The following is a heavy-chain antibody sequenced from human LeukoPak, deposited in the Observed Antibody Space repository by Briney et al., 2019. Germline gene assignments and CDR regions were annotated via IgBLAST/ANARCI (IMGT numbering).Heavy chain of an antibody. D-gene: IGHD3-22*01. CDR3: AKRGVVIRVILVGFHKEANYFES. J-gene: IGHJ4*02. CDR1: GVTLSNYG. V-gene: IGHV3-23*01. CDR2: ISGSGGGT. Sequence: GGSLRLSCAVSGVTLSNYGMSWVRQAPGKGLEWVAGISGSGGGTKYADSVKGRFTISRDNSKNTLFLQMTSLRPDDTAVYFCAKRGVVIRVILVGFHKEANYFESWGRGALVTVSS.